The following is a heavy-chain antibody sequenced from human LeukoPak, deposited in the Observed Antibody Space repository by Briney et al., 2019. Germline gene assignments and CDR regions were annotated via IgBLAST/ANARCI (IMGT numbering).Heavy chain of an antibody. V-gene: IGHV3-21*01. Sequence: PGGSLRLSCAASGFTFSSHSMNWVPQAPGKGLEWVSSISSSSSYIYYADSVKGRFTISRDNAKNSLYLQMNSLRAEDTAVYYCAGQQLVESYFDYWGQGTLVTVSS. CDR2: ISSSSSYI. CDR1: GFTFSSHS. CDR3: AGQQLVESYFDY. D-gene: IGHD6-13*01. J-gene: IGHJ4*02.